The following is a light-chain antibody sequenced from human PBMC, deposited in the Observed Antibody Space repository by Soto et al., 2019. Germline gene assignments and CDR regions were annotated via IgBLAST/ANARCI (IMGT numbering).Light chain of an antibody. Sequence: DIVLTQSPATLSLSPGERATLACRAIQSVSCYFAWYQQKPGQAPRLLIYDASNRATGIPARFSGSETGTDFTLTSSSLECEDFAVYCCQQRSNWPLTVRGANKVDIK. V-gene: IGKV3-11*01. CDR2: DAS. CDR1: QSVSCY. J-gene: IGKJ4*01. CDR3: QQRSNWPLT.